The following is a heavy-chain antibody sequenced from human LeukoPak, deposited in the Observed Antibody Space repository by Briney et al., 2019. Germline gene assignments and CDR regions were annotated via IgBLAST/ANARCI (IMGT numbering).Heavy chain of an antibody. D-gene: IGHD6-19*01. V-gene: IGHV4-34*01. CDR1: GGSISNYY. J-gene: IGHJ4*02. Sequence: SETLSLTCTVSGGSISNYYWSWIRQPPGKGLEWIGEINHSGSTNYNPSLKSRVTISVDTSKNQFSLKLSSVTAADTAVYYCARRSGWLYYFDYWGQGTLVTVSS. CDR3: ARRSGWLYYFDY. CDR2: INHSGST.